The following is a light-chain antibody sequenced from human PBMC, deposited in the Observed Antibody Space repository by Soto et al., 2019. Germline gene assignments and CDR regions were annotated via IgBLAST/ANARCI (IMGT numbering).Light chain of an antibody. CDR3: SSYTSSSTEV. V-gene: IGLV2-14*01. J-gene: IGLJ3*02. Sequence: QSVLTQPASVSGSPGQSITISCTGTSSDVGGYNYVSWYQQHPGKAPKLMIYDVNTRPSGVSNRFSSSKSGNTASLTISGLQAEDEADYYCSSYTSSSTEVFGGGTKLTVL. CDR1: SSDVGGYNY. CDR2: DVN.